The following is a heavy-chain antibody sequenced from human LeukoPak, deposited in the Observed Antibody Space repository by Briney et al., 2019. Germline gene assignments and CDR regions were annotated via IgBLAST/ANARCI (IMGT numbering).Heavy chain of an antibody. D-gene: IGHD2-2*01. CDR2: IIPIFGTA. CDR1: GGTFSSYA. J-gene: IGHJ4*02. Sequence: SVKVSCKASGGTFSSYAISWVRQAPGQGLEWMGRIIPIFGTANYAQKFQGRVTITTDESTSTAYMELSSLRSDDTAIYYCVRDGVPAPEEFDYWGQGTLVTVSS. V-gene: IGHV1-69*05. CDR3: VRDGVPAPEEFDY.